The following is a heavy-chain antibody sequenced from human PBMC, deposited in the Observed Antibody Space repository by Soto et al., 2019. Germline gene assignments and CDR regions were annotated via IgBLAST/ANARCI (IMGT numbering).Heavy chain of an antibody. V-gene: IGHV4-39*01. CDR3: ARQVTDCSGGSCHAYFDY. CDR1: GGSTSSNSYY. Sequence: SETLSLTCTVSGGSTSSNSYYWGWIRQPPGTGLEWIVSIYYSGYTYYNPSLKSRLSMSVDTSKNQFSLKLRSVTAADTAVYYCARQVTDCSGGSCHAYFDYWGQGSLVTVSS. D-gene: IGHD2-15*01. CDR2: IYYSGYT. J-gene: IGHJ4*02.